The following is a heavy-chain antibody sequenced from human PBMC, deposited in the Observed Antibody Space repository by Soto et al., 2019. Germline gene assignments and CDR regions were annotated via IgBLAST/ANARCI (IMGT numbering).Heavy chain of an antibody. V-gene: IGHV3-23*01. CDR1: GFTFSRYA. CDR3: ATFSGSYYAPGSGAFDI. Sequence: QPGGSLRLSCAASGFTFSRYAMSWVRQAPGKGLEWVSAISGSGGSTYYADSVKGRFTISRDNSKNTLYLQMNSLRAEDTAVYYCATFSGSYYAPGSGAFDIWGQGTMVTVSS. CDR2: ISGSGGST. D-gene: IGHD1-26*01. J-gene: IGHJ3*02.